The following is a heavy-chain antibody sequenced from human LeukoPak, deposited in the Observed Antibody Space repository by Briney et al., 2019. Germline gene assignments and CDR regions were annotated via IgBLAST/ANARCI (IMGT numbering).Heavy chain of an antibody. CDR3: ARGQKVRGVTKSILDY. CDR1: GGSISSYY. D-gene: IGHD3-10*01. V-gene: IGHV4-59*12. J-gene: IGHJ4*02. CDR2: IYYSGST. Sequence: SETLSLTCTVSGGSISSYYWSWIRQPPGKGLEWIGYIYYSGSTNYNPSLKSRVTISVDTSKNQFSLKLSSVTAADTAVYYCARGQKVRGVTKSILDYWGQGTLVTVSS.